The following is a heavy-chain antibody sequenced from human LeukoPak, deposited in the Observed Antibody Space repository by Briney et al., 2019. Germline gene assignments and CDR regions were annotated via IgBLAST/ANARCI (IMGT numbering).Heavy chain of an antibody. CDR1: GYTFTGYY. CDR2: INPNSGGT. Sequence: ASLKVSCKASGYTFTGYYMHWVRQAPGQGLEWVGWINPNSGGTNYAQKFQGRVTMTRDTSISTAYMELSRLRSDDTAVYYCARAEDYGDYWFDPWGQGTLVTVSS. CDR3: ARAEDYGDYWFDP. V-gene: IGHV1-2*02. J-gene: IGHJ5*02. D-gene: IGHD4-17*01.